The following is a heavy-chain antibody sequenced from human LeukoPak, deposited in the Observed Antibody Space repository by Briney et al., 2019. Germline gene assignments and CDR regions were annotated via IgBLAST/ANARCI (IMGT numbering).Heavy chain of an antibody. CDR1: GYSISSTNY. V-gene: IGHV4-28*05. Sequence: SDTLSLTCAVSGYSISSTNYWAWIRQPPGKGLEWIGRIYYSGGIYYNPSLKSRVTMSVDTSKNQFSLKLSSVTAVDTAVYYCARKATTGPTKAAFDIWGQGTMVTVSS. CDR2: IYYSGGI. D-gene: IGHD4-17*01. J-gene: IGHJ3*02. CDR3: ARKATTGPTKAAFDI.